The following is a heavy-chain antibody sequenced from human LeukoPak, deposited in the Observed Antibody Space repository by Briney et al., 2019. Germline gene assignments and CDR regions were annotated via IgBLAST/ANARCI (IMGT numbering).Heavy chain of an antibody. CDR2: ISGSGGST. V-gene: IGHV3-23*01. D-gene: IGHD2-15*01. CDR3: AKDEGYCSGGSCYRGWWAFDI. CDR1: GFTFSSYE. Sequence: GGSLRLSCAASGFTFSSYEMNWVRQAPGKGLEWVSAISGSGGSTYYADSVKGRFTISRDNSKNTLYLQMNSLRAEDTAVYYCAKDEGYCSGGSCYRGWWAFDIWGQGTMVTVSS. J-gene: IGHJ3*02.